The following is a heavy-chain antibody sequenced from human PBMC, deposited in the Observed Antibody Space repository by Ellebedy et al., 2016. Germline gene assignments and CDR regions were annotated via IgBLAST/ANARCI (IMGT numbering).Heavy chain of an antibody. CDR3: AKGNSSSWYWGLDY. CDR2: IGTAGDT. V-gene: IGHV3-13*01. J-gene: IGHJ4*02. Sequence: GGSLRLXXAASGFTFSSYDMHWVRQATGKGLEWVSAIGTAGDTYYPGSVKGRFTISRENAKNSLYLQMNSLRGEDTAVYYCAKGNSSSWYWGLDYWGQGTLVTVSS. D-gene: IGHD6-13*01. CDR1: GFTFSSYD.